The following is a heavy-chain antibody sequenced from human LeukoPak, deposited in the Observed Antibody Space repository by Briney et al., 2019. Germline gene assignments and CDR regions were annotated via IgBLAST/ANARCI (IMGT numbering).Heavy chain of an antibody. D-gene: IGHD3-3*01. CDR3: ARGGLRRKDYYYYYMDV. J-gene: IGHJ6*03. V-gene: IGHV3-33*01. CDR1: GFTFSSYG. Sequence: GGSLRLSCAASGFTFSSYGMHWVRQAPGKGLEWVAVIWYDGSNKYYADSLKGRVTISRDNSKNTLYLQMNSLRAEDTAVYYCARGGLRRKDYYYYYMDVWGKGTTVTVSS. CDR2: IWYDGSNK.